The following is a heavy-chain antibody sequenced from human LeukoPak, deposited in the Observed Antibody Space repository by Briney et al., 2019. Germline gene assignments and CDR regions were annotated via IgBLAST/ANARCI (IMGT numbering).Heavy chain of an antibody. CDR2: IYHSGST. CDR1: GYSISSGYY. CDR3: ARVRKEGYYYYMDV. Sequence: SETLSLTCTVSGYSISSGYYWGWIRQPPGKGLEWIGSIYHSGSTYHNPSLKSRVTISVDTSKNQFSLKLSSVTAADTAVYYCARVRKEGYYYYMDVWGKGTTVTVSS. J-gene: IGHJ6*03. V-gene: IGHV4-38-2*02.